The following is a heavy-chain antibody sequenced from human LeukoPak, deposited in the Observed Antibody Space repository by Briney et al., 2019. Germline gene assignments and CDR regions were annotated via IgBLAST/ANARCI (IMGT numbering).Heavy chain of an antibody. CDR3: AKDEEWWELPNHFDY. CDR2: VDGGGGGT. V-gene: IGHV3-23*01. J-gene: IGHJ4*02. D-gene: IGHD1-26*01. CDR1: GFTLSSYA. Sequence: GGSLRLSCAASGFTLSSYAMTWVRQAPGRGLEWVSSVDGGGGGTYYADSVKGRFTISRDNSKNTLYLQMNSLRAEDTAVYYCAKDEEWWELPNHFDYWGQGTLVTVSS.